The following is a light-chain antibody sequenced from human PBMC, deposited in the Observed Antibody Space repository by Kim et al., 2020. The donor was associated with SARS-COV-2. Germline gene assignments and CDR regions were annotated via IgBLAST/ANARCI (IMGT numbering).Light chain of an antibody. J-gene: IGKJ2*01. CDR1: QSVRTY. Sequence: EIVLTQSPGTLSLSPGERATLSCRASQSVRTYLAWYQQKPGQAPRLLIYDASNRATGIPARFSGSGSGTDFTLTISSLEPEDFAVYYCQQRSNWPLYTFGQGTKLEI. CDR3: QQRSNWPLYT. CDR2: DAS. V-gene: IGKV3-11*01.